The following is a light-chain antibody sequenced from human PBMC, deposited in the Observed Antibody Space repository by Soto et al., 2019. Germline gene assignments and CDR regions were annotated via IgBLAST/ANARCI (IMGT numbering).Light chain of an antibody. CDR2: DGS. Sequence: QSALTQPASVSGSPGQSITISCTGTSSDVGSYNLVSWYQQHPGKAPKLLIYDGSKRPSGVSNRFSGSKSGNTASLTISGLQAEDEADYYCQLWDRSRDHVVFGGGTKLTVL. J-gene: IGLJ2*01. V-gene: IGLV2-23*01. CDR3: QLWDRSRDHVV. CDR1: SSDVGSYNL.